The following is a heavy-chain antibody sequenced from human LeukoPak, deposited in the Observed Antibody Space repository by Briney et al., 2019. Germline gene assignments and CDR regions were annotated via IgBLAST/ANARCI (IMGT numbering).Heavy chain of an antibody. V-gene: IGHV3-33*01. CDR1: GFTFGSYG. CDR2: IWYDGSNK. D-gene: IGHD5-18*01. CDR3: ARDRDTAMVTFDY. Sequence: GGSLRLSCAASGFTFGSYGMHWVRQAPGKGLEWVAVIWYDGSNKYYADSVKGRSTISRDNSKNTLYLQMNSLRAEDTAVYYCARDRDTAMVTFDYWGQGTLVTVSS. J-gene: IGHJ4*02.